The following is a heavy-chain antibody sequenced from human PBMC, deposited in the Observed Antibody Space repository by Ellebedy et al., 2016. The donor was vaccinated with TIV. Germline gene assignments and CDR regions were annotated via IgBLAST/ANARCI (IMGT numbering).Heavy chain of an antibody. CDR3: ARCNWQDVDLDHWYFDL. Sequence: SETLSLTCAVYGGSFSGYSWSWIRQHPGKGLEWIGEINHRGGTNYNPSLKSRVTMAVDPSKHQFSLRLSSVTAADTAVYYCARCNWQDVDLDHWYFDLWGRGTLVTVSS. CDR2: INHRGGT. V-gene: IGHV4-34*01. J-gene: IGHJ2*01. D-gene: IGHD1-20*01. CDR1: GGSFSGYS.